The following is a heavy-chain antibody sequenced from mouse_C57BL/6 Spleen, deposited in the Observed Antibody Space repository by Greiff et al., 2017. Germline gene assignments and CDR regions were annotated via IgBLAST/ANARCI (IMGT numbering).Heavy chain of an antibody. CDR1: GFTFSDYG. Sequence: EVQLVESGGGLVKPGGSLKLSCAASGFTFSDYGMHWVRQAPEKGLEWVAYISSGRSTIYYADTVKGRFTISRDNAKNTLFLQMTSLRSEDTAMYYCASRAYWGQGTLVTVSA. CDR3: ASRAY. J-gene: IGHJ3*01. CDR2: ISSGRSTI. V-gene: IGHV5-17*01.